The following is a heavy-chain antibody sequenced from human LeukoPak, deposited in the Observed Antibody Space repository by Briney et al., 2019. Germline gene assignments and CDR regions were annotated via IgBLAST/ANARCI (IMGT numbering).Heavy chain of an antibody. Sequence: SETLSLTCTISDGSGSSGTYCWGWIRQSPGKGLEWIGSIHYSGSSYYNPSLKSRVTIFVDTSRDQVSMDLSSVTAADTALYYCVRHISANTGYFDSCGQGTLVTVSS. J-gene: IGHJ4*02. CDR2: IHYSGSS. V-gene: IGHV4-39*01. CDR3: VRHISANTGYFDS. CDR1: DGSGSSGTYC.